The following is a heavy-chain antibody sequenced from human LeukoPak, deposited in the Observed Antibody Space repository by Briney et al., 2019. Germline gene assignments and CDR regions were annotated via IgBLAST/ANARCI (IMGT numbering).Heavy chain of an antibody. CDR2: IYYSGST. CDR1: GGSINSGDYY. V-gene: IGHV4-30-4*01. Sequence: PSQTLSLTCTVSGGSINSGDYYWNWIRQPPGKGLEWIGYIYYSGSTYYNPSLKSRVTISVDTSKNQFSLKMSSVTAAETAVYYCARGITRRRTFDIWGQGTMVTVSS. D-gene: IGHD3-10*01. CDR3: ARGITRRRTFDI. J-gene: IGHJ3*02.